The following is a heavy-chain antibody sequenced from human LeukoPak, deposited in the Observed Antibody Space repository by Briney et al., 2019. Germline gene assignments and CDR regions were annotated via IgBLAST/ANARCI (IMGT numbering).Heavy chain of an antibody. D-gene: IGHD5-24*01. J-gene: IGHJ4*02. CDR1: GGSFSGYY. CDR3: ASCDGYRSHFDY. Sequence: PSETLSLTCAVYGGSFSGYYWSWIRQPPGKGLEWIGEINHSGSTNYNPSLKSRVTISVDTSKNQFSLKLSSVTAADTAVYYCASCDGYRSHFDYWGQGTLVTVSS. CDR2: INHSGST. V-gene: IGHV4-34*01.